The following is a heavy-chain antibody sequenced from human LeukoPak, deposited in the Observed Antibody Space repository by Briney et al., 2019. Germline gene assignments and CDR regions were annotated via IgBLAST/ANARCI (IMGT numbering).Heavy chain of an antibody. J-gene: IGHJ4*02. CDR3: TYDSRGYSFDY. V-gene: IGHV3-30-3*01. CDR2: ISSDGSIK. Sequence: GGSLRLSCAASGFTFSSYAMHWVRQAPGEGLEWLAVISSDGSIKYYGDSVRSRFTISRDNSKNALYLQINTLRTEDTAVYYCTYDSRGYSFDYWGQGTLVIVSS. CDR1: GFTFSSYA. D-gene: IGHD3-22*01.